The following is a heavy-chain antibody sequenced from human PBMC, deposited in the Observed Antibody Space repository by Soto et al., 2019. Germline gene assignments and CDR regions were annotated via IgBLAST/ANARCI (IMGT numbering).Heavy chain of an antibody. Sequence: VPLVESGGVVVQPGGSLRLSCAASGFTFDDYTMHWVRQAPGKGLEWVSLISWDGGSTYYADSVKGRFTISRDNSKNSLYLQMNSLRTKDTALYYCLREGRWLQSHYFDYWGQGTLVTVSS. V-gene: IGHV3-43*01. CDR1: GFTFDDYT. CDR2: ISWDGGST. J-gene: IGHJ4*02. CDR3: LREGRWLQSHYFDY. D-gene: IGHD5-12*01.